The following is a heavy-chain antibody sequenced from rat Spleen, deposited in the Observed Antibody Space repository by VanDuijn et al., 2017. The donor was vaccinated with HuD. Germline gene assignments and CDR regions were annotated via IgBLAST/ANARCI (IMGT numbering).Heavy chain of an antibody. Sequence: QVQLKESGPGLVQPSQTLSLTCTVSGFSLTSYTISWVRQPPGKGLEWIAAMLTGGNTYYNPALKSRLSISRDTSMSQVFLKMNILQTEDTAMYFCARGWERFAYWGQGTLVTVSS. V-gene: IGHV2-6*01. CDR3: ARGWERFAY. J-gene: IGHJ3*01. CDR2: MLTGGNT. D-gene: IGHD5-1*01. CDR1: GFSLTSYT.